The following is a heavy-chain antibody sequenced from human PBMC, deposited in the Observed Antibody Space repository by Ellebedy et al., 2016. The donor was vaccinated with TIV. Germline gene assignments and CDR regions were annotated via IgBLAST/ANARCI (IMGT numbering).Heavy chain of an antibody. CDR1: GYTFNSYD. CDR2: MNPNSGNT. J-gene: IGHJ4*02. V-gene: IGHV1-8*01. D-gene: IGHD5-24*01. CDR3: ARGRGDGYNLNLYY. Sequence: AASVKVSCKASGYTFNSYDVNWVRQATGQGLEWMGWMNPNSGNTGYAQKFRGRVTMTRNTSISTAYMELNSLPSEDTAVYYCARGRGDGYNLNLYYWGQGALVSVSS.